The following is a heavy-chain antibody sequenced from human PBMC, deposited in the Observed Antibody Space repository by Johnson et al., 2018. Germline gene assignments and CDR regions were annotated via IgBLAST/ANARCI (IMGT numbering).Heavy chain of an antibody. D-gene: IGHD5-12*01. CDR1: GFTFSSYA. V-gene: IGHV3-30-3*01. CDR2: ISYDGSNK. CDR3: ARVRVDSAFDI. Sequence: QVQLVQSGGGVVQPGRSLRLSCAASGFTFSSYAMHWVRQAPGKGLEWVAVISYDGSNKYYADSVKDRFTISRDNSKNTLYLQMNSLRAEDTAVYYCARVRVDSAFDIWGQGTMVTVSS. J-gene: IGHJ3*02.